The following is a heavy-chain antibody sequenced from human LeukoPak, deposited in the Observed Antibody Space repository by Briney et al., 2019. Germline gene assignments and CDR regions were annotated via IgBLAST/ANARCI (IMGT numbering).Heavy chain of an antibody. Sequence: ASVKVSCKASGYTFTGYYMHWVRQAPGQGLEWMGWINPNSGGTNYAQTFQGRVTMTRDTSISTVYMELSRLRSDDTAVYYCARDREGLNGDSWGQGTLVTVSS. D-gene: IGHD1-26*01. CDR1: GYTFTGYY. V-gene: IGHV1-2*02. J-gene: IGHJ4*02. CDR3: ARDREGLNGDS. CDR2: INPNSGGT.